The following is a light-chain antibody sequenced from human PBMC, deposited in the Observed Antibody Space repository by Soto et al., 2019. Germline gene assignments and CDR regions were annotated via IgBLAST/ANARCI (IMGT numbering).Light chain of an antibody. V-gene: IGKV3D-20*01. CDR3: QQYGSSPPIT. CDR2: DAS. J-gene: IGKJ5*01. CDR1: QSVSSSY. Sequence: EIVLTQSPATLSLSPGETATLSCGASQSVSSSYLAWYQQKPGLAPRHLIYDASSRATAIPARFSGSGSGTDFILTISRLEPEDFAVYYCQQYGSSPPITFGQGTRLEIK.